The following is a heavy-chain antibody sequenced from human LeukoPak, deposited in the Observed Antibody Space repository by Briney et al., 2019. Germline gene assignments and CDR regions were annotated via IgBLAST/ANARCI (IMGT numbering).Heavy chain of an antibody. CDR3: ARAEEWLCFDP. V-gene: IGHV1-18*01. CDR1: VYTFTTNG. J-gene: IGHJ5*02. Sequence: SSLTVSSTASVYTFTTNGISWVRQAPVQGREWMGWISTYNGNTNYAHKLHGRVTISTDTSTTTAYMELRSLRSDDTAAYYCARAEEWLCFDPWGQGTLVTVSS. D-gene: IGHD3-3*01. CDR2: ISTYNGNT.